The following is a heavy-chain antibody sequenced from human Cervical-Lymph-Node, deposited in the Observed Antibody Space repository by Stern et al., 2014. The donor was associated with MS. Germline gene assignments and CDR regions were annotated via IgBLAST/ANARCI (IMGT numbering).Heavy chain of an antibody. Sequence: VQLVESGAEVKKPGESLKISCKGSGYNFTSYWIGWVRQMPGKGLEWMGIIYPGDSDTRYSPSVQGQVTISADKSSSTAYLQWSSLKASDTAMYYCARHCAKREQCAFDYWGQGTLVTVSS. D-gene: IGHD6-19*01. CDR3: ARHCAKREQCAFDY. V-gene: IGHV5-51*01. CDR1: GYNFTSYW. CDR2: IYPGDSDT. J-gene: IGHJ4*02.